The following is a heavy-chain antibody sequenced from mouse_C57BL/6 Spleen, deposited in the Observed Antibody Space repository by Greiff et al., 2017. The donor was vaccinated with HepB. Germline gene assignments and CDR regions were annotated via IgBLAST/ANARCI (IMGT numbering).Heavy chain of an antibody. J-gene: IGHJ3*01. D-gene: IGHD3-2*02. V-gene: IGHV5-15*01. CDR1: GFTFSDYG. CDR2: ISNLAYSI. CDR3: ARLDSSGPAWFAY. Sequence: EVHLVESGGGLVQPGGSLKLSCAASGFTFSDYGMAWVRQAPRKGPEWVAFISNLAYSIYYADTVTGRFTISRENAKNTLYLEMSSLRSEDTAMYYCARLDSSGPAWFAYWGQGTLVTVSA.